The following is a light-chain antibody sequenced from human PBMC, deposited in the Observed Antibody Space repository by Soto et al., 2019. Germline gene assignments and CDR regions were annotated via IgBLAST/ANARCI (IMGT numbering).Light chain of an antibody. J-gene: IGKJ2*02. CDR3: LQDFSYPRT. CDR1: QDIRNE. V-gene: IGKV1-6*01. Sequence: AIQMTQSPSSLSASVGDRVTITCRASQDIRNELGWYQQRPGKAPKLLVYAASILQSGVPSRFSGSGAGTDFTLTISSLQPEDFATYYCLQDFSYPRTFGQGTNLEIK. CDR2: AAS.